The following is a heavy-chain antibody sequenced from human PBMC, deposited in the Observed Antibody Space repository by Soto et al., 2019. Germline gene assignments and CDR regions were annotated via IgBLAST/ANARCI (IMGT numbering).Heavy chain of an antibody. CDR2: ISYSGST. CDR1: GGSINTYY. CDR3: ARIVVGVTVDL. V-gene: IGHV4-59*01. D-gene: IGHD1-26*01. J-gene: IGHJ4*02. Sequence: PSATLSLTCSVSGGSINTYYWSWVRQPPGKGLEWIGYISYSGSTNFNPSLKSRVTISIDTSRNQFSLTVTSVTAADTAVYFCARIVVGVTVDLWGQGSLVTVSS.